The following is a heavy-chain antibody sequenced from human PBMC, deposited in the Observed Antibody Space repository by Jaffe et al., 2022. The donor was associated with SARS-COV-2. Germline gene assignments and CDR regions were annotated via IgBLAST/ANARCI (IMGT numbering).Heavy chain of an antibody. CDR3: AREVGATNYGLDV. J-gene: IGHJ6*02. D-gene: IGHD1-26*01. CDR2: LSAYNGDT. Sequence: QVQLVQSGAEVMKPGASVKVSCKSSGYTFTSYAISWVRQAPGQGLEWMGWLSAYNGDTNYAQKFQGRVTMTTDTSTSTAYMELRSLRSDDTAVYYCAREVGATNYGLDVWGQGTTVTVSS. CDR1: GYTFTSYA. V-gene: IGHV1-18*01.